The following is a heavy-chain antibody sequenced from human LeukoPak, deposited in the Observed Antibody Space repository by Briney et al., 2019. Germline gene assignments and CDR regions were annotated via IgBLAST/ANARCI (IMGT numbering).Heavy chain of an antibody. CDR2: IYYIVST. CDR1: GGSISSYY. J-gene: IGHJ4*02. CDR3: ARLSYYDSSGYYYFFDY. Sequence: SETLSLTCTVSGGSISSYYWSWIRQPPGKGLGWVGYIYYIVSTNYNPSLKSRVTISVDTSKNQFSLKLSSVTAADTAVYYCARLSYYDSSGYYYFFDYWGQGTLVTVSS. V-gene: IGHV4-59*01. D-gene: IGHD3-22*01.